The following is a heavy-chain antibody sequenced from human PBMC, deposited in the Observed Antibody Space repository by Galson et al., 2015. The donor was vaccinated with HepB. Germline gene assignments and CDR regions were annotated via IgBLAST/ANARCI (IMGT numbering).Heavy chain of an antibody. CDR2: MNPNSGNT. Sequence: VSCKASGYTFTSYDINWVRQATGQGLEWMGWMNPNSGNTGYAQKFQGRVTMTRNTSISTAYMELSSLRSEDTAVYYCARGSVVPAADFDYWGQGTLVTVSS. J-gene: IGHJ4*02. CDR3: ARGSVVPAADFDY. CDR1: GYTFTSYD. D-gene: IGHD2-2*01. V-gene: IGHV1-8*01.